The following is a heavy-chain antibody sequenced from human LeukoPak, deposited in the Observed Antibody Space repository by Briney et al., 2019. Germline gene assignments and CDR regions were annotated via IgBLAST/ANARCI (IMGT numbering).Heavy chain of an antibody. CDR3: AREHTIAATGTHWFAP. J-gene: IGHJ5*02. Sequence: GRSLRFSCAASGFAFSRYGMHWLRQAPGTGLEWVAVMWYDGSNEAYADSVRGRFTISRDNSENRLYLQMSSLRVEDTAVYYCAREHTIAATGTHWFAPWGQGTLVTVSS. CDR1: GFAFSRYG. V-gene: IGHV3-33*01. CDR2: MWYDGSNE. D-gene: IGHD6-13*01.